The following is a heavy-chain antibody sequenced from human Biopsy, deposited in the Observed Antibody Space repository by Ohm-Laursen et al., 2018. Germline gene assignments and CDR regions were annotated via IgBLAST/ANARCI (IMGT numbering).Heavy chain of an antibody. Sequence: TLSLTCPVSSDSATKYYWSWIRQPPGKGLEWIGHIYYSVMTNYNPSLQSRVSISVDTSRNQVSLTLSSVTAADTAVYYCARDSGILNYGNFKYYHYYGMDVWGQGTKVTVSS. CDR2: IYYSVMT. V-gene: IGHV4-59*02. D-gene: IGHD4-11*01. CDR1: SDSATKYY. CDR3: ARDSGILNYGNFKYYHYYGMDV. J-gene: IGHJ6*02.